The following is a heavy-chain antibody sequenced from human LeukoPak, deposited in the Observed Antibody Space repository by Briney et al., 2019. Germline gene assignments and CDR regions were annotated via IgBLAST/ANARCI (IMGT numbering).Heavy chain of an antibody. D-gene: IGHD3-10*01. J-gene: IGHJ6*02. CDR2: ITWNSGRI. Sequence: GGSLRLSCAASGFSFDDYAMHWVRQGPGKGLEWVSGITWNSGRIGYADSVKGRFTISRDDAKNSLYLQMNSLREDDTALYYCAKDISASGNYGLDVWGQGTAVTVSS. CDR1: GFSFDDYA. V-gene: IGHV3-9*01. CDR3: AKDISASGNYGLDV.